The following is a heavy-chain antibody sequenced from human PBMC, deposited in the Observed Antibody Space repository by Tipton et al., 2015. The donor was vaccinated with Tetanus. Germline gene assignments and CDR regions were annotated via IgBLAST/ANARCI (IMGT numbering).Heavy chain of an antibody. CDR2: ISAYNGNT. Sequence: QSGAEVKKPGASVKVSCKASGYTFTSYGISWVRQAPGQGLEWMGWISAYNGNTNYAQKLQGRVTMTTDTSTSTAYMELRSLRSDGTAVYYCARTLRSYYYCFGMDVWGQGTTVSVSS. V-gene: IGHV1-18*01. D-gene: IGHD2-15*01. CDR1: GYTFTSYG. J-gene: IGHJ6*02. CDR3: ARTLRSYYYCFGMDV.